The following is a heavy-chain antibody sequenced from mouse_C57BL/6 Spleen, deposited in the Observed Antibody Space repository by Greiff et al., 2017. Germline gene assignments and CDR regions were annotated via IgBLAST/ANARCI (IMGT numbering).Heavy chain of an antibody. J-gene: IGHJ2*01. CDR2: IDPENGDT. Sequence: VQLQQSGAELVMPGASVKLSCTASGFNIKDDYMHWVKQRPEQGLEWIGWIDPENGDTEYASKFQGKATITADTSSNTAYLQLSSLTSEDTAVYYCTYGSSYYWGQGTTLTVSS. CDR3: TYGSSYY. D-gene: IGHD1-1*01. V-gene: IGHV14-4*01. CDR1: GFNIKDDY.